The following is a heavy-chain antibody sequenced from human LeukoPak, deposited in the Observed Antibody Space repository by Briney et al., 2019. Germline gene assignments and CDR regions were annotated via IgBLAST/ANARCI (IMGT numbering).Heavy chain of an antibody. CDR2: IVVGSGNT. CDR1: GFSFATSA. J-gene: IGHJ4*02. V-gene: IGHV1-58*01. D-gene: IGHD4-11*01. Sequence: GTSVKVSCKASGFSFATSAVQWVRQARGQRLEWIGWIVVGSGNTNYAQKFRERVTITRDTSTSTAYLELSSLRSEDTAVYFCAADLPYSNYGPLDYWGQGTLVTVPS. CDR3: AADLPYSNYGPLDY.